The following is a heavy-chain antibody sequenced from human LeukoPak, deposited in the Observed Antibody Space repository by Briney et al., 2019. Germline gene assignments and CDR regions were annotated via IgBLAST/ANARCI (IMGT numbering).Heavy chain of an antibody. CDR2: INHSGST. J-gene: IGHJ4*02. V-gene: IGHV4-34*01. CDR3: ARVQGVITKRPAFDY. D-gene: IGHD3-22*01. Sequence: SETLSLTCAVYGGSFSGYYWSWIRQPPGKGLEWIGEINHSGSTNYNSSLKSRVTISVDTSKNQFSLKLSSVTAADTAVYYCARVQGVITKRPAFDYWGQGTLVTVSS. CDR1: GGSFSGYY.